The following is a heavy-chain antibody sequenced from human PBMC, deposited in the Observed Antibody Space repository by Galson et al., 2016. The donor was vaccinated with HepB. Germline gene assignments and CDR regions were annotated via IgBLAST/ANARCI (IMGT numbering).Heavy chain of an antibody. V-gene: IGHV1-18*04. CDR1: GYSFTSYG. CDR2: ISTHNGKT. Sequence: SAKVSCKASGYSFTSYGISWVRQAPGQGVEWMGWISTHNGKTNYAQKLQGRITMTTDTSTSTAYMELRSLTSDGTAMYYCARLSSSWFITPANYYYMDVWGKGTTVTVSS. J-gene: IGHJ6*03. CDR3: ARLSSSWFITPANYYYMDV. D-gene: IGHD6-13*01.